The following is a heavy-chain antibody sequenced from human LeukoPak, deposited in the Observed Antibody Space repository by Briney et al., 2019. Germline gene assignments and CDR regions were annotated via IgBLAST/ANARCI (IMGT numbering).Heavy chain of an antibody. CDR1: GFTDISNY. Sequence: GGSLSLPCAASGFTDISNYTSWVRHATGKGMEWLSVISGSGDRTHHADSMKGRFNLYRDNYKHTLYLHMNSLTAEDPSVSLCASWRKSLWIPEFDFWGQGTVVSVYS. D-gene: IGHD5-18*01. CDR3: ASWRKSLWIPEFDF. V-gene: IGHV3-23*01. CDR2: ISGSGDRT. J-gene: IGHJ4*02.